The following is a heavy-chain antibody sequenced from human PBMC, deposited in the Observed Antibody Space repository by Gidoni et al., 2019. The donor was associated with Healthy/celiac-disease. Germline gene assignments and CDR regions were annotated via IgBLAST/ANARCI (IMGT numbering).Heavy chain of an antibody. Sequence: EVQLLESGGGLVQPGGSRRLSCAASGFTFSSYAMSWVRQAPGKGLGGVSAISGSGGSTYYADSVKGRFTISRDNSKNTLYLQMNSLRAEDTAVYYCAKDEGVYFDYWGQGTLVTVSS. CDR2: ISGSGGST. V-gene: IGHV3-23*01. CDR1: GFTFSSYA. CDR3: AKDEGVYFDY. J-gene: IGHJ4*02.